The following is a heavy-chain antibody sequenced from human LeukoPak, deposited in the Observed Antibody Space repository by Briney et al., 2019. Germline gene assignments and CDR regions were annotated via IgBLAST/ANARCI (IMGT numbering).Heavy chain of an antibody. D-gene: IGHD1-14*01. Sequence: GGSLRLSCAASTFTVITNDMTWDRQAPGKGLEWVSVLYSDGNTKYADSVQGRFTITRDNSKNTLYLEMNSLSSDDTAVYYCARGVEPLAANTLAYWGQGTLVTVSS. CDR2: LYSDGNT. J-gene: IGHJ4*02. CDR3: ARGVEPLAANTLAY. V-gene: IGHV3-53*01. CDR1: TFTVITND.